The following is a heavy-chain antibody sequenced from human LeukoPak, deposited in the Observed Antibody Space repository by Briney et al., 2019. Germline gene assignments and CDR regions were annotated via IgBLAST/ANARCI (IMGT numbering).Heavy chain of an antibody. V-gene: IGHV4-61*02. D-gene: IGHD7-27*01. CDR2: ISTSGST. J-gene: IGHJ6*04. Sequence: PSQTLSLTCTVSGGSISSGSYYWTWIRQPAGKGLEWIGRISTSGSTNYNPSLKSRVTILVDTSKNLFSLKLPSVSAADTAVYFCARGPPYAPGVLDVWGKGTTVTISS. CDR1: GGSISSGSYY. CDR3: ARGPPYAPGVLDV.